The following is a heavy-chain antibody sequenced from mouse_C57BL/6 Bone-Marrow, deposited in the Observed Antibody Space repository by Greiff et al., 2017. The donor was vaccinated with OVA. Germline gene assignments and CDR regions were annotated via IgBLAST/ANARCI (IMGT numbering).Heavy chain of an antibody. Sequence: EVKLVESGPGLVKPSQSLSLTCSVTGYSITSGYYWNWIRQFPGNKLEWMGYISYDGSNNYNPSLKNRISITRDTSKNQFFLKLNSVTTEDTATYYCARAGAFYYSNYGCSMDYWGQGTSVTVSS. CDR1: GYSITSGYY. D-gene: IGHD2-5*01. CDR3: ARAGAFYYSNYGCSMDY. J-gene: IGHJ4*01. V-gene: IGHV3-6*01. CDR2: ISYDGSN.